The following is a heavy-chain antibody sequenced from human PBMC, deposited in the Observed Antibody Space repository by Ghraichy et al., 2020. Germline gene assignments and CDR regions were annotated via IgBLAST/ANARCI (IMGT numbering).Heavy chain of an antibody. CDR3: ARIPVDTAMVPWYYYGMDV. V-gene: IGHV2-70*01. J-gene: IGHJ6*02. Sequence: SGPTLVKPTQTLTLTCTFSGFSLSTSGMCVSWIRQPPGKALEWLALIDWDDDKYYSTSLKTRLTISKDTSKNQVVLTMTNMDPVDTATYYCARIPVDTAMVPWYYYGMDVWGQGTTVTVSS. CDR2: IDWDDDK. CDR1: GFSLSTSGMC. D-gene: IGHD5-18*01.